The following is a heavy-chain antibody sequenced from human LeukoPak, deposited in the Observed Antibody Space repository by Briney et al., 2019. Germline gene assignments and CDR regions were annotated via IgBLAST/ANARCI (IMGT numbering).Heavy chain of an antibody. CDR1: SGSVNSSIYY. V-gene: IGHV4-61*05. D-gene: IGHD4/OR15-4a*01. J-gene: IGHJ4*02. Sequence: PSETLSLTCTVSSGSVNSSIYYWAWIRQPPGKGLEWIGYVYYTGSTNYNPSLKSRVTISIDTSKNQFSLKLSSVTAADTAVYYCARQRANYYFDYWGQGTLVIVSS. CDR2: VYYTGST. CDR3: ARQRANYYFDY.